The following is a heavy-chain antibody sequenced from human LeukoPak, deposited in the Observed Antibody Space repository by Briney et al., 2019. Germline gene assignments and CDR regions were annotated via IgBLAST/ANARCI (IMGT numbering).Heavy chain of an antibody. D-gene: IGHD3-3*01. CDR2: INPSGGST. Sequence: ASVKVSCKASGYTFTSYYMHWVRQAPGQGLEWMGIINPSGGSTNYAQKFQGRVTITADESTSTAYMELSSLRSEDTAVYYCARGVRAQMEWSHGAFDIWGQGTMVTVSS. V-gene: IGHV1-46*01. J-gene: IGHJ3*02. CDR3: ARGVRAQMEWSHGAFDI. CDR1: GYTFTSYY.